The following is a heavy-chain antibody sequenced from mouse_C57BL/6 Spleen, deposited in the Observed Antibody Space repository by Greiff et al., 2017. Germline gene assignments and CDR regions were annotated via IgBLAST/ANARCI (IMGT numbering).Heavy chain of an antibody. V-gene: IGHV2-2*01. D-gene: IGHD2-5*01. Sequence: VQVVESGPGLVQPSPSLSITCTVSGFSLTSYGVHWVRQSPGKGLEWLGVIWSGGSTDYNAAFISRLSSSKDNSKGQIFFKMNRLQADDTAIYYCARRSKSYAMDYWGQGTSVTVSS. J-gene: IGHJ4*01. CDR1: GFSLTSYG. CDR2: IWSGGST. CDR3: ARRSKSYAMDY.